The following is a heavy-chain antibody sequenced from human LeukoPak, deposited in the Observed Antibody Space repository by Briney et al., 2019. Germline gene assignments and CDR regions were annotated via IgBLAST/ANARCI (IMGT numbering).Heavy chain of an antibody. CDR2: ISGSGGST. V-gene: IGHV3-23*01. J-gene: IGHJ4*02. CDR3: VREDTPATANY. CDR1: GFTFSSYA. D-gene: IGHD2-21*02. Sequence: GGSLRLSCAASGFTFSSYAMSWVRQAPGKGLERVSAISGSGGSTYYADSVKGRFTISRDNSKNTLFLQMHSLRPGDTAVYYCVREDTPATANYWGQGTLVTISS.